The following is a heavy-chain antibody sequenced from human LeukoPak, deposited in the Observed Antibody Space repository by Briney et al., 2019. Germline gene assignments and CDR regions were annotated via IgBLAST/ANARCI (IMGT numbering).Heavy chain of an antibody. CDR2: TYYRFKWYN. CDR1: GDSVSNNSAV. J-gene: IGHJ4*02. V-gene: IGHV6-1*01. CDR3: ARGGSGFDY. D-gene: IGHD2-15*01. Sequence: SQTLSLTCAISGDSVSNNSAVWNWIRQPPSRGLEWLGRTYYRFKWYNDYAVSVKGRITINPDTSKNQFSLQLNSVTPKDTAVYYCARGGSGFDYWGQGTLVTVSS.